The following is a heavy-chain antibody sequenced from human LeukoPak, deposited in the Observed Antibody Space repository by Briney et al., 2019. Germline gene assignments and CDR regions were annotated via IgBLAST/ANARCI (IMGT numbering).Heavy chain of an antibody. Sequence: GGSLRLSCAASGLTFSRYEMNWVRQAPGKGLEWVSYISSSGSTIYYADSVKGRFTIPRDNAKNSLYLQMNSLRAEDTAVYYCAELGITMIGGVWGKGTTVTISS. J-gene: IGHJ6*04. CDR3: AELGITMIGGV. D-gene: IGHD3-10*02. V-gene: IGHV3-48*03. CDR2: ISSSGSTI. CDR1: GLTFSRYE.